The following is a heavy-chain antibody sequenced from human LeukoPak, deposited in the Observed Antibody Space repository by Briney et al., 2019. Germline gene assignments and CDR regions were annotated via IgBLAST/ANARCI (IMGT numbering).Heavy chain of an antibody. V-gene: IGHV3-7*01. CDR2: IKQDGTGK. CDR1: GFTFNTYY. J-gene: IGHJ6*03. CDR3: ARERRASYYMDV. Sequence: GGSLRLSCAASGFTFNTYYMSWVRQAPGKGLEGVANIKQDGTGKYFVDSIKGRFTISRDNARSSLYLQMNSLRVEDTAVYYCARERRASYYMDVWGKGTTVTVSS.